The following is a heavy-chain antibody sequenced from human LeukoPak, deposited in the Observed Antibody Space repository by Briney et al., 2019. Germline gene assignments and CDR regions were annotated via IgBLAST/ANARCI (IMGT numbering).Heavy chain of an antibody. CDR2: ISGSGGST. CDR3: AKDYYNGSGRFDY. J-gene: IGHJ4*02. V-gene: IGHV3-23*01. D-gene: IGHD3-10*01. CDR1: GFTFSSYA. Sequence: GGSLRLSCAASGFTFSSYAMSWVRQAPGKGLEWVSAISGSGGSTYYADSVKGRFTISRDNSKNTLYLQKNGLRAEDRAVYDCAKDYYNGSGRFDYWGQGTLVTVSS.